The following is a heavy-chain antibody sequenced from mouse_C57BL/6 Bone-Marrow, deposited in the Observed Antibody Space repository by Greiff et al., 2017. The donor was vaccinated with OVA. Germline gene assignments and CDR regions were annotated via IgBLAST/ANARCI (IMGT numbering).Heavy chain of an antibody. J-gene: IGHJ1*03. Sequence: EVQLVASGGGLVQPGGSLKLSCAASGFTFSDYYMYWVRQTPEKRLEWVAYISNGGGSTYYPDTVKGRFTISRDNAKNTLYLQMSRLKSEDTAMYYCARLITTVVARYFDVWGTGTTVTVSS. CDR2: ISNGGGST. CDR3: ARLITTVVARYFDV. V-gene: IGHV5-12*01. CDR1: GFTFSDYY. D-gene: IGHD1-1*01.